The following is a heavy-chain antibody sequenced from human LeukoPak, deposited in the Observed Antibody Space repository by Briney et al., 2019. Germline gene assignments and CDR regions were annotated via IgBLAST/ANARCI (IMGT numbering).Heavy chain of an antibody. V-gene: IGHV3-74*01. CDR3: ARGDPIVVVPAAILGAFDI. CDR1: GFTFSSYW. J-gene: IGHJ3*02. CDR2: INSDGSST. D-gene: IGHD2-2*02. Sequence: GGSLRLSCAASGFTFSSYWMHWVRQAPGKGLVWVSRINSDGSSTSYADSVKGRFTISGDNAKNTLYLQMNSLRAEDTAVYYCARGDPIVVVPAAILGAFDIWGQGTMVTVSS.